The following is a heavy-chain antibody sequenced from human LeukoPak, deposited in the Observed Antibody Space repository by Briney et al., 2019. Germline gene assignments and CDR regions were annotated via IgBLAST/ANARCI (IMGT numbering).Heavy chain of an antibody. D-gene: IGHD5-24*01. CDR1: GFTVRNNH. CDR2: IDSRDNT. CDR3: ARESTPLRGAFDP. V-gene: IGHV3-53*04. Sequence: PVGSLRLSCAASGFTVRNNHMSWVRQAPGKGLEWVSVIDSRDNTYHADSVKGRFTISRHTSKNTLYLQMNSLRAEDTAVYYCARESTPLRGAFDPWGPGTPVSVSS. J-gene: IGHJ5*02.